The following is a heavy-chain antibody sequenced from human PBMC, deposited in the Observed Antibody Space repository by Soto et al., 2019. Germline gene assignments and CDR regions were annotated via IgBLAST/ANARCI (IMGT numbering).Heavy chain of an antibody. CDR1: GFTFSSYA. CDR3: AKDRGSYSVDY. V-gene: IGHV3-23*01. J-gene: IGHJ4*02. CDR2: VSGSGTNT. D-gene: IGHD1-26*01. Sequence: GGSLRLSCAASGFTFSSYAMSWVRQAPGKGLEWVSTVSGSGTNTYYTDSVKGRFTISRDNFKSTLYLQMNSLGAEDTAFYFCAKDRGSYSVDYWGQGTLVTVSS.